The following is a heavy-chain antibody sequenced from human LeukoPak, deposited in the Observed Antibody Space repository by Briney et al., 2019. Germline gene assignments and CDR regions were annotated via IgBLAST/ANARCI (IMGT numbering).Heavy chain of an antibody. CDR1: GFDFSTYA. J-gene: IGHJ4*02. CDR3: ARDHDYGDYEDY. CDR2: ISGSGDTT. D-gene: IGHD4-17*01. V-gene: IGHV3-23*01. Sequence: GGTLRLSCAASGFDFSTYAMSWVRQAPGKGLEWVSGISGSGDTTYYADSVKGRFTISRDNAKNSLYLQMNSLRAEDTAVYYCARDHDYGDYEDYWGQGTLVTVSS.